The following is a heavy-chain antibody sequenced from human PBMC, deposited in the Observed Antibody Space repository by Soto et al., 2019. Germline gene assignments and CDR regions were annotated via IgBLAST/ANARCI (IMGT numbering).Heavy chain of an antibody. Sequence: QVQLQQWGAGLLKPSETLSLTCAVYGGSFSGYYWSWIRQPPGKGLEWIGEINHSGSTNYNASLKSRVTISVDTSKNQFSLKLSSVTAADTAVYYCARGRRQYDYIWGSYRPGDYYYMDVWGKGTTVTVSS. V-gene: IGHV4-34*01. J-gene: IGHJ6*03. CDR3: ARGRRQYDYIWGSYRPGDYYYMDV. D-gene: IGHD3-16*02. CDR2: INHSGST. CDR1: GGSFSGYY.